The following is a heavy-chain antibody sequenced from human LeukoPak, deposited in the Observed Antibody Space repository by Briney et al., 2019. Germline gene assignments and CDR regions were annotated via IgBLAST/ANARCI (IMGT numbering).Heavy chain of an antibody. CDR3: AKHYREQQLAFDY. Sequence: GGSLRLSCAASGFTFSSYAMSWVRQAPGKGLEWVSAISGSGGSTYYAGSVKGRFTISRDNSKNTLYLQMNSLRAEDTAVYYCAKHYREQQLAFDYWGQGTLVTVSS. CDR1: GFTFSSYA. J-gene: IGHJ4*02. D-gene: IGHD6-13*01. CDR2: ISGSGGST. V-gene: IGHV3-23*01.